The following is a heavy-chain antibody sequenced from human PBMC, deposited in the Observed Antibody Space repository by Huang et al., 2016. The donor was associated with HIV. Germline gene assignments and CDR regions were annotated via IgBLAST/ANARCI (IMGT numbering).Heavy chain of an antibody. CDR3: ARGGIYYDVLTGRHYYYNGLDV. D-gene: IGHD3-9*01. CDR1: GFNFSASG. CDR2: IKKDGSEK. Sequence: EVHLVESGGDLVQPGGSLSLSCVASGFNFSASGMSWVRQAPGEGVGWVDNIKKDGSEKNYVDSVKGRFTISRDNAKNSVDLQLTSLRAEDTAVYYCARGGIYYDVLTGRHYYYNGLDVWGQGTTVTVSS. V-gene: IGHV3-7*01. J-gene: IGHJ6*02.